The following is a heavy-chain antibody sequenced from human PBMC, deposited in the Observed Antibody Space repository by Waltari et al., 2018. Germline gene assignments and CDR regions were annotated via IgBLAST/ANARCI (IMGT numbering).Heavy chain of an antibody. V-gene: IGHV3-64D*06. D-gene: IGHD2-15*01. CDR2: ISPNGDST. CDR3: VKRWSSSDVDY. Sequence: EVQLVESGGGLVQPGGSLRLSCSASGFTFSIYSMHWVRQAPGKELEYVSAISPNGDSTYYADCVKGRFTISRDNSKNTVFLQMSSLRAEDTAVYYCVKRWSSSDVDYWGQGTLVTVSS. CDR1: GFTFSIYS. J-gene: IGHJ4*02.